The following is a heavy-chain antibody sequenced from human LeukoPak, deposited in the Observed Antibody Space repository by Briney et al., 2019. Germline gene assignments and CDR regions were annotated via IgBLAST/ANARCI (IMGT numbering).Heavy chain of an antibody. CDR3: AKGSGITGTTAYFDY. Sequence: GGSLRLSCAASGFTFSSYGMHWVRQAPGKGLEWVAVISYDGSNKYYADSVKGRFTISRDNSKNTLYLQMNSLRAEDTAVYYCAKGSGITGTTAYFDYWGQGPLVTVSS. CDR1: GFTFSSYG. J-gene: IGHJ4*02. CDR2: ISYDGSNK. V-gene: IGHV3-30*18. D-gene: IGHD1-20*01.